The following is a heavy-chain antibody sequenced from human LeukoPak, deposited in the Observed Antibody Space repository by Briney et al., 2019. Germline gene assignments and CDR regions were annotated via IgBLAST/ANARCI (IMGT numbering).Heavy chain of an antibody. J-gene: IGHJ5*02. CDR1: GFTFSSYA. CDR3: AKSPHYYGSGSLNWFDP. CDR2: ISGSGGST. V-gene: IGHV3-23*01. D-gene: IGHD3-10*01. Sequence: GGSLRLSCAASGFTFSSYAMSWVRQAPGKGLEWVSAISGSGGSTYYADSVKGRFTISRDNSKNTLYLQMNSLRAEDTAVYYCAKSPHYYGSGSLNWFDPWGQGTLVTVSS.